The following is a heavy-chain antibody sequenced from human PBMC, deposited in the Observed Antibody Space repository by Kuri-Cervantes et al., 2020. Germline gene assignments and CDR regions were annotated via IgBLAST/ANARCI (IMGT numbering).Heavy chain of an antibody. J-gene: IGHJ5*02. CDR3: ARVLGNWFDP. CDR1: GASVTSGGYY. CDR2: ISYSGST. D-gene: IGHD3-16*01. V-gene: IGHV4-61*08. Sequence: SETLSLTCTVSGASVTSGGYYWSWIRQPPGKRLELIGCISYSGSTNHSPSLKSRVTISVDTSKNQFSLKLSSVTAADTAVYYCARVLGNWFDPWGQGTLVTVSS.